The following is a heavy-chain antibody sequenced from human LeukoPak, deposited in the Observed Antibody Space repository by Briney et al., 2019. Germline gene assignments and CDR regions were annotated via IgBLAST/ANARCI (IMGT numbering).Heavy chain of an antibody. CDR1: GGSISDYY. J-gene: IGHJ6*03. CDR3: ARGDFCSKSNCYLRPMDV. CDR2: IYYSGGT. V-gene: IGHV4-59*01. Sequence: SETLSLTCTVSGGSISDYYWNWIRQPPGKGLERIGYIYYSGGTTYNPSLKSRVTMSVDTAKNQFSLKLRSVTAADTAVYYCARGDFCSKSNCYLRPMDVWGKGTTVTVSS. D-gene: IGHD3-3*01.